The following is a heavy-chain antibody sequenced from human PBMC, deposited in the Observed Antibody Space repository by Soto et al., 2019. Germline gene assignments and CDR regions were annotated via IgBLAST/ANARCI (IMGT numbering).Heavy chain of an antibody. V-gene: IGHV4-59*01. J-gene: IGHJ6*02. CDR3: AKDLLRFLEWSTKGGYYGMDV. Sequence: SETLSLTCNVSGASIYTYYWNWIRQSPGKGLEWIGYISDGGSTNYNPSLESRVTISLDTSKKQVSLKLSSVSAADTAVYYCAKDLLRFLEWSTKGGYYGMDVWGQGTTVPVSS. CDR1: GASIYTYY. CDR2: ISDGGST. D-gene: IGHD3-3*01.